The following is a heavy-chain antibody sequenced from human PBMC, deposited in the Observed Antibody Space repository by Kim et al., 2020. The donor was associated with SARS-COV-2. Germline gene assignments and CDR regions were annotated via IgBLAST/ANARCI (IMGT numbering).Heavy chain of an antibody. CDR2: N. D-gene: IGHD6-19*01. J-gene: IGHJ4*02. Sequence: NDYAVSVKSRITVNPDTSKTQFSLQLKSVTPEDTAVYYCARYSSGRFDYWGQGTLVTVSS. V-gene: IGHV6-1*01. CDR3: ARYSSGRFDY.